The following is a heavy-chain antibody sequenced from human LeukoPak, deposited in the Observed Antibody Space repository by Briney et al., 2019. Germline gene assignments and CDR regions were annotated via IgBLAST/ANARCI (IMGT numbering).Heavy chain of an antibody. V-gene: IGHV3-21*01. Sequence: PGGSLRLSCAASGFTLSGYRMNWVRQAPGKGLEWISFISSSSTYRYYADSVKGRFTISRDNAKNSLYLQMNSLRAEDTAVYYCARDLDSSSAASLTFDYWGQGTLVTVSS. CDR2: ISSSSTYR. D-gene: IGHD6-6*01. CDR1: GFTLSGYR. CDR3: ARDLDSSSAASLTFDY. J-gene: IGHJ4*02.